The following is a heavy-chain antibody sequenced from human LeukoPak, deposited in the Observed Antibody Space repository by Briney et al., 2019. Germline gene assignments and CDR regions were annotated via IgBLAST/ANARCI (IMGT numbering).Heavy chain of an antibody. V-gene: IGHV1-8*01. Sequence: ASVKVSCQAFGYTFTRYDINWVRQATGQGLEWMGWMNPNSGNTSYAKKFQGRVTMTRNNSISKAYMELSSLGSEDTAVYYCAMIDSSSWYLDAFDIWGQGTMVTVSS. CDR3: AMIDSSSWYLDAFDI. CDR1: GYTFTRYD. D-gene: IGHD6-13*01. J-gene: IGHJ3*02. CDR2: MNPNSGNT.